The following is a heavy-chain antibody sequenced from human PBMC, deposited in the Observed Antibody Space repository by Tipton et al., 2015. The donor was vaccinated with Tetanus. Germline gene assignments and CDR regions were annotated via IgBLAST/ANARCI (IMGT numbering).Heavy chain of an antibody. D-gene: IGHD1-1*01. V-gene: IGHV4-59*01. J-gene: IGHJ4*02. Sequence: TLSLTYIVSGGSMRSYYWSWIRQPPGKGLEWIGHIYSSGGARYNPSLKSRTTMSVDRSKSQFSLEVTSVTAADTAVYFCARGPLENEGYFDSWGQGILVTVTA. CDR3: ARGPLENEGYFDS. CDR1: GGSMRSYY. CDR2: IYSSGGA.